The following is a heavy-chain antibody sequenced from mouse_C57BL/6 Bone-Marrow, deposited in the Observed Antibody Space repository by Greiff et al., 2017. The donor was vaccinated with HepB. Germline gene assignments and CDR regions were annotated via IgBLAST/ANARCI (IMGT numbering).Heavy chain of an antibody. CDR1: GFTFSDFY. V-gene: IGHV7-1*01. Sequence: DVQLVESGGGLVQSGRSLRLSCATSGFTFSDFYMEWVRQAPGKGLEWIAASRNKANDYTTEYSASVKGRFIVSRDTSQSILYLQMNALRAEDTAIYYCARVSNYYGSRYWYFDVWGTGTTVTVSS. J-gene: IGHJ1*03. CDR2: SRNKANDYTT. CDR3: ARVSNYYGSRYWYFDV. D-gene: IGHD1-1*01.